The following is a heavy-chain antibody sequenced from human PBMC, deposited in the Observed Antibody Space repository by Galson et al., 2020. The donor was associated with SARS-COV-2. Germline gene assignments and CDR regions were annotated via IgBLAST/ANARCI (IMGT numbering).Heavy chain of an antibody. CDR1: GDSVSTNSAS. Sequence: SETLSLTCAISGDSVSTNSASWNWVRQSPSRGLEWLGRTFFRSKWYSEYAVSVKGRITINADTSKNQFSLQLNSVTPEDTAVYYCARERDDYNGGLDYWGQGTLVTVSS. CDR2: TFFRSKWYS. CDR3: ARERDDYNGGLDY. D-gene: IGHD4-4*01. J-gene: IGHJ4*02. V-gene: IGHV6-1*01.